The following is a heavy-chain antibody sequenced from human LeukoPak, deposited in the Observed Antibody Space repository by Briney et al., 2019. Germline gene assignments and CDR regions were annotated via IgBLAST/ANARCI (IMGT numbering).Heavy chain of an antibody. CDR3: AKDLEVGVHQGFISRYDS. J-gene: IGHJ4*02. V-gene: IGHV3-23*01. CDR1: GFTFSSYA. CDR2: INDRGDGT. D-gene: IGHD2-2*01. Sequence: GGSLRLSCAASGFTFSSYAMSWVRQAPGKGLKWVSTINDRGDGTWYADSVKGRFTISRDNSKNTLYLQMNSLRAEDTAVFYCAKDLEVGVHQGFISRYDSWGQGTLVTVSS.